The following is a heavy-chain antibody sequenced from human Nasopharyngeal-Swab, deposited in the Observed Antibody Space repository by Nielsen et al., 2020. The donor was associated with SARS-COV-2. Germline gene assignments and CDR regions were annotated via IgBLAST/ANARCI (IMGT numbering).Heavy chain of an antibody. CDR1: GGSFSGYY. Sequence: SETLSLTFAVYGGSFSGYYWSWRRQPPGKGLEWIGEINHSGSTNYNPSLKSRVAISVDTSKNQFSLKLSSVTAADTAVYYCARGRYSSSWYGLIWYFDLWGRGTLVTVSS. J-gene: IGHJ2*01. V-gene: IGHV4-34*01. CDR3: ARGRYSSSWYGLIWYFDL. D-gene: IGHD6-13*01. CDR2: INHSGST.